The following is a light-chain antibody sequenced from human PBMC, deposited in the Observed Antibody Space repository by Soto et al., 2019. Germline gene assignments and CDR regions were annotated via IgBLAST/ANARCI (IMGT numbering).Light chain of an antibody. CDR3: MQARQTPIT. Sequence: ILMTQSPISLPVTPGEPASISCRSSQSLLHSNGYNYLDWYLQKPGQSPQLLIYLGSNRASGVPDRFSGSGSGTDFTLRISRVEAEDVGVYYCMQARQTPITFGQGARPEIK. J-gene: IGKJ5*01. CDR2: LGS. CDR1: QSLLHSNGYNY. V-gene: IGKV2-28*01.